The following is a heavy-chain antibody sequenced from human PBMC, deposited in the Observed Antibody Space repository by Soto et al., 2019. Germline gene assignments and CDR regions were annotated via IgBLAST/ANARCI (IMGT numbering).Heavy chain of an antibody. CDR3: ARVAIHQWLTFDL. CDR2: IYSSGST. V-gene: IGHV4-30-4*01. Sequence: SSETLSLTCTVSGGSISSGDYYWSWIRQPPGKGLEWIGYIYSSGSTYYNPSLKSRVSISVDKSKNQFSLQMSSVTATDTAVYYCARVAIHQWLTFDLWGQGALVTVSS. D-gene: IGHD2-2*02. J-gene: IGHJ4*02. CDR1: GGSISSGDYY.